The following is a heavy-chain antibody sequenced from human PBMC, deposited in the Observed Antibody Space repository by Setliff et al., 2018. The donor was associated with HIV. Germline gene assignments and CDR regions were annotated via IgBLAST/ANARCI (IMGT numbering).Heavy chain of an antibody. CDR1: GGTFSNYA. J-gene: IGHJ3*02. CDR3: ARIPTGGAFDI. CDR2: ILPIFGTP. V-gene: IGHV1-69*06. Sequence: VKVSCQASGGTFSNYAISWLRQAPGQGLEWMGGILPIFGTPNYAQKFQGRVTITADISTSTAYMELSSLRPEDMAVYYCARIPTGGAFDIWGQGTVVTVS. D-gene: IGHD7-27*01.